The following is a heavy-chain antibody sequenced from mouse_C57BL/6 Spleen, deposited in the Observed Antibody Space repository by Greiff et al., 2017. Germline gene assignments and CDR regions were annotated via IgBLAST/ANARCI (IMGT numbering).Heavy chain of an antibody. CDR3: TTYGSSRYYAMDY. D-gene: IGHD1-1*01. CDR2: IDPEDGDT. J-gene: IGHJ4*01. V-gene: IGHV14-1*01. CDR1: GFNIKDYY. Sequence: VQLKESGAELVRPGASVKLSCTASGFNIKDYYMHWVKQRPEQGLEWIGRIDPEDGDTEYAPKFQGKATMTADTSSNTAYLQLSSLTSEDTAVYYCTTYGSSRYYAMDYWGQGTSVTVSS.